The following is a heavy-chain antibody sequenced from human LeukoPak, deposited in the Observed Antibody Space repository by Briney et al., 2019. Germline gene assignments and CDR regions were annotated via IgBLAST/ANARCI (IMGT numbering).Heavy chain of an antibody. J-gene: IGHJ4*02. Sequence: GGSLRLSCVASGFTFSRYSMHWVRQAPGKGLEWVAVIWYDARNRYYADSVEARFIIPRDNSENTLYLQMNSLRAEDTAVYYCARDLNDYDTTGYPDYWGQGTLVTVSS. CDR3: ARDLNDYDTTGYPDY. V-gene: IGHV3-33*01. CDR2: IWYDARNR. CDR1: GFTFSRYS. D-gene: IGHD3-22*01.